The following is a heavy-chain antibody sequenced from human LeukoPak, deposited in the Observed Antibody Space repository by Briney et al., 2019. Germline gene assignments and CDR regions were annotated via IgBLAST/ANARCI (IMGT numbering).Heavy chain of an antibody. CDR1: GGSVSSGSYY. CDR2: IYYSGST. D-gene: IGHD3-16*01. Sequence: SETLSLTCTVSGGSVSSGSYYWSWIRQPPGKGLEWIGYIYYSGSTNYNPSLKSRVTISVDTSKNQFSLRLSSVTAADTAVYFCVRDRGLTYWGQGTLVTVSS. CDR3: VRDRGLTY. V-gene: IGHV4-61*01. J-gene: IGHJ4*02.